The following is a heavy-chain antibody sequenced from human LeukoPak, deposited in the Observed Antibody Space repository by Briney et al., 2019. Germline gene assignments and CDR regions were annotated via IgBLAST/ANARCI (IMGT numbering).Heavy chain of an antibody. V-gene: IGHV4-4*07. J-gene: IGHJ4*02. CDR2: IYSSGST. D-gene: IGHD1-26*01. Sequence: SETLSLTCTVSGGSISSYYWSWIRQPAGEGQEWIGRIYSSGSTNYNPSLKSRVTLSVATSKNQFSLKLSSVTAADTAVYYCARMYSGTYGGIDNWGQGILVTVSS. CDR1: GGSISSYY. CDR3: ARMYSGTYGGIDN.